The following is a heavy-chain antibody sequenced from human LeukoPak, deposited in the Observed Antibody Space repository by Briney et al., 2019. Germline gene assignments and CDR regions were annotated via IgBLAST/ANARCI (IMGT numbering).Heavy chain of an antibody. CDR3: AGSMRISHRDTAAAGRRFWGLDY. Sequence: SETLSLTCAVYGGSFRGYYWSGIRQPPGKGLEWIGEINHSGSTHYNPSLKTRVTISVDTSKNEFSLKRSSVTAADTAVYYCAGSMRISHRDTAAAGRRFWGLDYWGQGTLVTVSS. D-gene: IGHD6-13*01. J-gene: IGHJ4*02. V-gene: IGHV4-34*01. CDR1: GGSFRGYY. CDR2: INHSGST.